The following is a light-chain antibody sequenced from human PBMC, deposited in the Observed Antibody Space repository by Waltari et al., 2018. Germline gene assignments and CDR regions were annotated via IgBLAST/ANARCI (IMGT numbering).Light chain of an antibody. CDR2: SNN. CDR1: SSNIGRNT. V-gene: IGLV1-44*01. Sequence: QSVLTQPPSASGTPGQRVTISCSGSSSNIGRNTVNWYQQLPATAPKLLLYSNNQRPSGVPDRFSGSKSGTSASLAISGLQSEDEADYYCAAWDDSLNGPVFGTGTKVTVL. J-gene: IGLJ1*01. CDR3: AAWDDSLNGPV.